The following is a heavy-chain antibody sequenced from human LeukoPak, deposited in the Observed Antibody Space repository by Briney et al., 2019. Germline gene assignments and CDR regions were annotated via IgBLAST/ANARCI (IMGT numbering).Heavy chain of an antibody. V-gene: IGHV3-23*01. Sequence: GGSLRLSCAPSGFTFSSYAMSWGRQAPGEGVEWVSAIRGGGVSTYYADSVKGRFTSSRDHSMNKMYLRMSSLRAEDTAVYYCAKGLGYCSSTSCYTGFDAFDIWSQGTMVTVSS. D-gene: IGHD2-2*02. CDR1: GFTFSSYA. J-gene: IGHJ3*02. CDR2: IRGGGVST. CDR3: AKGLGYCSSTSCYTGFDAFDI.